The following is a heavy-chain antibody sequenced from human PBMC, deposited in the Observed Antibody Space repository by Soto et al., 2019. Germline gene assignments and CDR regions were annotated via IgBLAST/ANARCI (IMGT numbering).Heavy chain of an antibody. Sequence: PGGTLILSYAVSGFTFSDSYLTCIRQAPGKGLEWVSYISSSTSHTNYAVSVKGLFTISRDNAKNSLFLQINSLRAEDTAVYYCARGRGAAADYFDFWGQGT. CDR3: ARGRGAAADYFDF. CDR1: GFTFSDSY. J-gene: IGHJ4*02. V-gene: IGHV3-11*05. CDR2: ISSSTSHT. D-gene: IGHD6-13*01.